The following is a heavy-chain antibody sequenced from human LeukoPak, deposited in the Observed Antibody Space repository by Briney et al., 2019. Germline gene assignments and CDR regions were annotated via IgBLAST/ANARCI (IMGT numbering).Heavy chain of an antibody. D-gene: IGHD2-15*01. V-gene: IGHV1-2*02. CDR2: INPNSGGT. Sequence: ASVKVSCKASGYTFTDYYIHWVRQAPGQGLEWMGWINPNSGGTNSAQKFQGRVTMTRDTSISTAYMDLNTLRSDDTAVYYCSRDSGYCSGGSCWYFDFWGQGTLVTVSA. J-gene: IGHJ4*02. CDR3: SRDSGYCSGGSCWYFDF. CDR1: GYTFTDYY.